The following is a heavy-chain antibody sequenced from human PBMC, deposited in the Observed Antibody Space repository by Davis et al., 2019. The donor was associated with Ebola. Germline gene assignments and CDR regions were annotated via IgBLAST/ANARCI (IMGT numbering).Heavy chain of an antibody. CDR1: GFTFSSYG. V-gene: IGHV3-30*18. CDR3: AKVMGYYYGSGSYYKGYYYYYGMDV. D-gene: IGHD3-10*01. Sequence: GESLKISCAASGFTFSSYGMHWVRQAPGKGLEWVAVISYDGSNKYYADSVKGRFTISRDNSKNTLYLQMNSLRAEDTAVYYCAKVMGYYYGSGSYYKGYYYYYGMDVWGQGTTVTVSS. CDR2: ISYDGSNK. J-gene: IGHJ6*02.